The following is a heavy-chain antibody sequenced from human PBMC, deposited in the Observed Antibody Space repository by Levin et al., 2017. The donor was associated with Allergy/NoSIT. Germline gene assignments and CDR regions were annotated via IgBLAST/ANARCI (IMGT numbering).Heavy chain of an antibody. CDR2: IFYTGNT. Sequence: LSQTLSLTCSVSGDSMTNKYWSWIRRPPGRGLEWIGYIFYTGNTNYNPSLKSRVTISVDTSKNQFSLRLTSVTAADTAVYYCARVGIGDVWGKGTTVTVSS. V-gene: IGHV4-59*01. CDR1: GDSMTNKY. J-gene: IGHJ6*04. D-gene: IGHD2-15*01. CDR3: ARVGIGDV.